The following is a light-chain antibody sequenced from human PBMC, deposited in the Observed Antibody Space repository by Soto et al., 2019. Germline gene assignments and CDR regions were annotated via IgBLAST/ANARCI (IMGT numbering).Light chain of an antibody. Sequence: QSALTQPHPVSGSPGQSVTISCTGTNSDVGRYNSVSWYQQLPGKAPQLIISAVRQRPSGVPDRFSGSKSGNTASLTISGLQTDDEADYFCFSYTANDNWVFGGGTQLTVL. CDR1: NSDVGRYNS. J-gene: IGLJ3*02. CDR3: FSYTANDNWV. V-gene: IGLV2-11*01. CDR2: AVR.